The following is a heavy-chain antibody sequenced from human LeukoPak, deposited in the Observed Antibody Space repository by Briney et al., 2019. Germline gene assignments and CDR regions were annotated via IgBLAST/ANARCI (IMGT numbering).Heavy chain of an antibody. Sequence: PGGSLRLSCAASGFAFSTYTMNWVRQAPGKGLEWISCINSASSDIYYADSVWGRFTISRDNAKNSLYLQMNGLRAEDTGVYYCARDRYPLGSYAPPFDYWGQGILVTVSS. V-gene: IGHV3-21*01. CDR1: GFAFSTYT. D-gene: IGHD3-16*01. CDR2: INSASSDI. J-gene: IGHJ4*02. CDR3: ARDRYPLGSYAPPFDY.